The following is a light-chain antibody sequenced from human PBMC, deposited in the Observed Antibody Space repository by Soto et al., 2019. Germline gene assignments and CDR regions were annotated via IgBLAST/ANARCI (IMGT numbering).Light chain of an antibody. V-gene: IGLV2-23*01. J-gene: IGLJ2*01. CDR3: VSYEGGSVV. CDR2: EGS. Sequence: QSALTQPASVSGSPGQSITISCTGTSSDVGSYNLVSWYQQHPGKAPKLMIYEGSKRPSGVSNRFSGSKSGNTASLTISGPEVEGGANYSSVSYEGGSVVFGGGTK. CDR1: SSDVGSYNL.